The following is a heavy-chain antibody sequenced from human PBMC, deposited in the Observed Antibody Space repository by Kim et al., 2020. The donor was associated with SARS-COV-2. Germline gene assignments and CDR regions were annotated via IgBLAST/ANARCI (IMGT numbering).Heavy chain of an antibody. CDR3: ARQATGGYSSGWYSDY. Sequence: SLKSRVTISVGPSKNQFSLKLSSVTAADTAVYYCARQATGGYSSGWYSDYWGQGTLVTVSS. D-gene: IGHD6-19*01. J-gene: IGHJ4*02. V-gene: IGHV4-59*08.